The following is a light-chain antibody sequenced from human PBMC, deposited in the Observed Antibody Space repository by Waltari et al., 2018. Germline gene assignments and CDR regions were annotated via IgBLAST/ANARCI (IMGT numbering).Light chain of an antibody. J-gene: IGLJ2*01. CDR3: SSYRMSSTLGV. Sequence: QSALTQPPSVSGSPGQSVTISCTGTSSDVGSYNRFSWYHQSPGTAPKLIIYGVSNRPSGVPDRFSGSKSGNTASLTISGLQAEDEADYYCSSYRMSSTLGVLGGGTKLTVL. CDR1: SSDVGSYNR. V-gene: IGLV2-18*02. CDR2: GVS.